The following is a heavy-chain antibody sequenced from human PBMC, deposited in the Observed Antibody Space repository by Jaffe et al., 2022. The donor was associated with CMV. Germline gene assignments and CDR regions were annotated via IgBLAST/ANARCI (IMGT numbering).Heavy chain of an antibody. V-gene: IGHV4-34*01. J-gene: IGHJ5*02. CDR2: INHSGST. CDR1: GGSFSGYY. CDR3: ARGLAVTTRRNTNNWFDP. Sequence: QVQLQQWGAGLLKPSETLSLTCAVYGGSFSGYYWSWIRQPPGKGLEWIGEINHSGSTNYNPSLKSRVTISVDTSKNQFSLKLSSVTAADTAVYYCARGLAVTTRRNTNNWFDPWGQGTLVTVSS. D-gene: IGHD4-17*01.